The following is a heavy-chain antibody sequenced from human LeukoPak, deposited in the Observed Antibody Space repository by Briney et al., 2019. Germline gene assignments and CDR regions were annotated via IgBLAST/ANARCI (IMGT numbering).Heavy chain of an antibody. D-gene: IGHD3-10*01. CDR2: ISGDGGST. CDR1: GFTFDDYA. CDR3: AREHYGSGSYYSGYYFDY. Sequence: PGGSLRLSCAASGFTFDDYAMHWVRQAPGKGLEWVSLISGDGGSTYYADSVKGRFTISRDNAKNSLYLQMDSLRAEDTALYYCAREHYGSGSYYSGYYFDYWGQGTLVTVSS. J-gene: IGHJ4*02. V-gene: IGHV3-43*02.